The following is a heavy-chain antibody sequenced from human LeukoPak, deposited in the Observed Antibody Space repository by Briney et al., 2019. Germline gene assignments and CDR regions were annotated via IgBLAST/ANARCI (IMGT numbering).Heavy chain of an antibody. Sequence: GGPLRLSCVDSGITFSSSWMHWVRQPPGKGLEWVANIKEDGTEKYHVDSVKGRFTISRDNAKNSLYLQMNSLRVEDTAIYYCLRSMAVWGQGTAVTVSS. J-gene: IGHJ6*02. V-gene: IGHV3-7*03. CDR1: GITFSSSW. CDR2: IKEDGTEK. CDR3: LRSMAV.